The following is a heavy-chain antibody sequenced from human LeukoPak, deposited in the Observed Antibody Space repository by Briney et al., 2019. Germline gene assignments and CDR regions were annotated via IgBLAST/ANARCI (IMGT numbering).Heavy chain of an antibody. D-gene: IGHD5-18*01. CDR3: AKDRWSNGIGCYYYYMDV. V-gene: IGHV3-30*02. Sequence: VWCLRLSRAASLFTLRSYGMHWVRQAPGKGREWVRYIQNDGSNEHYADSVKGRFSISRDSYKNILYLQMNSLRAEDTAVYYCAKDRWSNGIGCYYYYMDVWGKGTTVTISS. CDR1: LFTLRSYG. J-gene: IGHJ6*03. CDR2: IQNDGSNE.